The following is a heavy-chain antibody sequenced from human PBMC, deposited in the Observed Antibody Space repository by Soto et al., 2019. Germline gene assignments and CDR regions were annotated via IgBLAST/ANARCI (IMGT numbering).Heavy chain of an antibody. Sequence: QVQLQESGPGLVKPSQTLSLTCTVSGGSISSGGYYWSWIRQHPGKGLEWIGYIYHSGTTYYNPSLKSRVTISVDTSKNQFSLKLSSVTAADTAVYYCARSSYDYGDYGWGYWGRGTLVIVSS. CDR3: ARSSYDYGDYGWGY. D-gene: IGHD4-17*01. J-gene: IGHJ4*02. CDR2: IYHSGTT. CDR1: GGSISSGGYY. V-gene: IGHV4-31*03.